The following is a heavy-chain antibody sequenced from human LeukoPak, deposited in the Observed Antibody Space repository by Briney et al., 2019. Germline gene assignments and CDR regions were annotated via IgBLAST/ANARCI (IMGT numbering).Heavy chain of an antibody. CDR1: GFIFSTFG. D-gene: IGHD3-3*01. J-gene: IGHJ4*02. Sequence: PGGSLRLSCEASGFIFSTFGMHWVRQAPGKGLEWVAFIRYNGNNQHYADSVKGRFTISRDDSKNTLYLQMNSLRAEDTAVYYCAKGSGSYGQDLYSWGQGTLVTVAS. CDR2: IRYNGNNQ. V-gene: IGHV3-30*02. CDR3: AKGSGSYGQDLYS.